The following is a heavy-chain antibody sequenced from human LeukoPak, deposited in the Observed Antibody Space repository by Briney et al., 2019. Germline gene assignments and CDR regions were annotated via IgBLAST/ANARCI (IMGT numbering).Heavy chain of an antibody. Sequence: GGSLRPSCAASGFTFSSYWMSWVRQAPGKGLEWVANIKQDGSEKYYVDSVKGRFTISRDNAKNSLYLQMNSLRPEDTALYYCAKDLSSAITSALVLDVWGQGTTVIVSS. CDR2: IKQDGSEK. V-gene: IGHV3-7*03. D-gene: IGHD3-22*01. J-gene: IGHJ6*02. CDR1: GFTFSSYW. CDR3: AKDLSSAITSALVLDV.